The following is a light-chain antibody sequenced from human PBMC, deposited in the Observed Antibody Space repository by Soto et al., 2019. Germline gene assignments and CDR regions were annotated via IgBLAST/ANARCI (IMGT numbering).Light chain of an antibody. V-gene: IGLV2-14*01. CDR3: RSYISSSTLVV. J-gene: IGLJ2*01. CDR2: EVS. CDR1: SSDVGGYNY. Sequence: QSALTQPASVSGSPGQSITISCTGTSSDVGGYNYVSWYQQHPGKAPKLMIYEVSNRPSGVSNRFSGSKSGNTASLTISGLQAEDEADYYCRSYISSSTLVVFGGGTKVTVL.